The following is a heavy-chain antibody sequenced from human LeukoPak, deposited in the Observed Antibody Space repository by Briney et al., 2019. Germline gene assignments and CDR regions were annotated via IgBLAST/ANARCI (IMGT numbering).Heavy chain of an antibody. CDR3: ARLTPRYGSGWLYSYNNMDF. CDR1: GGSFSGYY. Sequence: SETLSLTCAVYGGSFSGYYWSWIRQPPGKGLEWIGEINHSGSTNCNPSLKSRVTISVDTSKNQFSLKLSSVTAADTAVYYCARLTPRYGSGWLYSYNNMDFWAKGPRSPSP. V-gene: IGHV4-34*01. D-gene: IGHD6-19*01. CDR2: INHSGST. J-gene: IGHJ6*03.